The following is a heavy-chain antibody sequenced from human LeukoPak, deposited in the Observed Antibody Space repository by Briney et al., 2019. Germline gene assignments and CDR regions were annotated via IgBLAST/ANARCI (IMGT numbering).Heavy chain of an antibody. J-gene: IGHJ4*02. V-gene: IGHV3-74*01. CDR1: GFTFSNYW. CDR2: IHSDESTT. Sequence: PGGSLRLSCAASGFTFSNYWMHWVRQAPGKGLVWVSRIHSDESTTSYADSVKGRFTISRDNAKNTLYLQMNSLRAEDTAVYYCARTTNDRSHYYFDYWGQGALVTVSS. CDR3: ARTTNDRSHYYFDY. D-gene: IGHD3-22*01.